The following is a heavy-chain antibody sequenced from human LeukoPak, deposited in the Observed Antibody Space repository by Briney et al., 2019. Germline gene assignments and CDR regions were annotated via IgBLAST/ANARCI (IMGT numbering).Heavy chain of an antibody. Sequence: GGSLRLSCAASGFTFSSYAMSWVRQAPGKGLEWVSAISGSGGSTYYADSVKGRFTISRDNSKNTLYLQMNSLRAEDTAVYYCARAGVSGDGYNFGHVSGARWFDPWGQGTLVTVSS. V-gene: IGHV3-23*01. CDR1: GFTFSSYA. D-gene: IGHD5-24*01. CDR3: ARAGVSGDGYNFGHVSGARWFDP. CDR2: ISGSGGST. J-gene: IGHJ5*02.